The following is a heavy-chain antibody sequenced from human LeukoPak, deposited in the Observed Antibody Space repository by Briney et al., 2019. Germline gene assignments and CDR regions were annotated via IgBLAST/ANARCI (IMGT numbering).Heavy chain of an antibody. J-gene: IGHJ4*02. CDR1: GFTFSSYW. CDR3: ARDLHYDFWSGYSYYFDY. D-gene: IGHD3-3*01. CDR2: IKQDGGEK. V-gene: IGHV3-7*01. Sequence: GGSLRLSCAASGFTFSSYWMSWVRQAPGKGLEWVANIKQDGGEKYYVDSVKGRFTISRDNAKNSLYLQMNSLRAEDTAVYYCARDLHYDFWSGYSYYFDYWGQGTLVTVSS.